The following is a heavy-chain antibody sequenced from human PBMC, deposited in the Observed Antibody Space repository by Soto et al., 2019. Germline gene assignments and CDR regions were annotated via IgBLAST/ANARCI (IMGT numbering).Heavy chain of an antibody. CDR1: GFTFSNAW. CDR2: IKSKTDGGTT. V-gene: IGHV3-15*07. J-gene: IGHJ4*02. CDR3: TTGPPRFGYYHSSGHYY. Sequence: GGSLRLSCAASGFTFSNAWMNWVRQAPGKGLEWVGRIKSKTDGGTTDYAAPVKGRFTISRDDSKNTLYLQMNSLKTEDTAVYYCTTGPPRFGYYHSSGHYYWGQGTLVTVSS. D-gene: IGHD3-22*01.